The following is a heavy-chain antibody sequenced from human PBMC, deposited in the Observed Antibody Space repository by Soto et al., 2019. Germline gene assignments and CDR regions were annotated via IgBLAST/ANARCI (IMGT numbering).Heavy chain of an antibody. CDR3: ARADTAMVRGYFDY. D-gene: IGHD5-18*01. CDR1: GDSISRGAYF. J-gene: IGHJ4*02. Sequence: PSETLSLTCSVTGDSISRGAYFWSWIRHLPGKGLEWLGSISHSGKTFLRPSLRNELSMSMDTSQNRFSLKLTSVTVADTAVYYCARADTAMVRGYFDYWRQGTLVTVPS. V-gene: IGHV4-31*01. CDR2: ISHSGKT.